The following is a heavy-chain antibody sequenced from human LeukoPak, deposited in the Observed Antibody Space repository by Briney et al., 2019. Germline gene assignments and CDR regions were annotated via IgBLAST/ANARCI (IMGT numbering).Heavy chain of an antibody. J-gene: IGHJ4*02. CDR3: ARGAAGTGAADY. D-gene: IGHD6-13*01. Sequence: PSETLSLTCTVSGGSISSSSYYWGWIRQPPGKGLEWIGSIYYSGSTYYNPSLKSRVTISVDTSKNQFSLRLSSVTAADTAVYFCARGAAGTGAADYWGQGTLVTVSS. V-gene: IGHV4-39*07. CDR2: IYYSGST. CDR1: GGSISSSSYY.